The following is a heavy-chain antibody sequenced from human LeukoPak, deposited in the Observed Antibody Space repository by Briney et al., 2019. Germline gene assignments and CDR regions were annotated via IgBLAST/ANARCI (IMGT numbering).Heavy chain of an antibody. J-gene: IGHJ4*02. Sequence: GGSLKLSCAASVLTFSGFYMHWVRQASGTGLECVVLIRSKPNSYTTVYAASVQGRFTISRDDSKNTAYLQMSSLKAEDTAVYYCTRQDCSGGSCSYVDYWGQGPLVTVSS. CDR3: TRQDCSGGSCSYVDY. CDR2: IRSKPNSYTT. D-gene: IGHD2-15*01. V-gene: IGHV3-73*01. CDR1: VLTFSGFY.